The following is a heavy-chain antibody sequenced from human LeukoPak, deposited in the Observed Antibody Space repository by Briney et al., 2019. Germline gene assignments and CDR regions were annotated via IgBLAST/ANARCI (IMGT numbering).Heavy chain of an antibody. CDR1: GGTFSNYV. J-gene: IGHJ6*03. CDR3: ARGSSSWYTGYYYYMDV. V-gene: IGHV1-69*01. CDR2: IIPSFGTA. Sequence: SVKVSCKASGGTFSNYVISWVRQAPGQGLEWMGGIIPSFGTANYAQKFQGRVTIIADESTSTAYMELSRLRSDDTAVYYCARGSSSWYTGYYYYMDVWGKGTTVTVSS. D-gene: IGHD6-13*01.